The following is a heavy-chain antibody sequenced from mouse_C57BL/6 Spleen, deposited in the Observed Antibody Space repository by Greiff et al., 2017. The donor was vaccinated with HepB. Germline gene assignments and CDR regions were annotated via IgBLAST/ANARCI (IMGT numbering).Heavy chain of an antibody. J-gene: IGHJ2*01. CDR2: IYPGSGST. Sequence: QVQLQQPGAELVKPGASVKMSCKASGYTFTSYWITWVKQRPGQGLEWIGDIYPGSGSTNYNEKFKSKATLTVDTSSSTAYMQLSSLTSEDSAVYYCARSGVGRRYFDYWGQGTTLTVSS. D-gene: IGHD4-1*01. CDR3: ARSGVGRRYFDY. CDR1: GYTFTSYW. V-gene: IGHV1-55*01.